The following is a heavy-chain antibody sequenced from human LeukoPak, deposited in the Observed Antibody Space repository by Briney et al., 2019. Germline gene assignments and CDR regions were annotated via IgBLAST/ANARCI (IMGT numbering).Heavy chain of an antibody. CDR1: GYRFTSYW. V-gene: IGHV5-51*01. CDR2: IYPGDSDT. Sequence: GESLKISCKGSGYRFTSYWIAWVRQMPGKGLEWMGIIYPGDSDTRYRPSFQGQVTISADRSISTAYLQWSSLKASDTAIYYCARQGSPSMYMDVWAKGTTVTVSS. J-gene: IGHJ6*03. CDR3: ARQGSPSMYMDV.